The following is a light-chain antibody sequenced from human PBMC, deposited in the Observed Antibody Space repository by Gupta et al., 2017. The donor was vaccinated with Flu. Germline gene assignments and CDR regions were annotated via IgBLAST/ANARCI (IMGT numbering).Light chain of an antibody. V-gene: IGLV1-40*01. Sequence: QSVLTQPPSVSGAPGQRLTISCTGSSSDIGAGYDVHWYQQLPGTAPKLLIYGNNNRPSGVPDRFSGSKSGTSASLAINGLQAEDEADYYCPSYDSSLSGAVFGGGTKLTVL. CDR3: PSYDSSLSGAV. CDR2: GNN. J-gene: IGLJ3*02. CDR1: SSDIGAGYD.